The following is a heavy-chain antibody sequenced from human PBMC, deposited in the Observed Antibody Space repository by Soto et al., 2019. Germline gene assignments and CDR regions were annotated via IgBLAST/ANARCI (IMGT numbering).Heavy chain of an antibody. CDR2: IYWDDDK. Sequence: QITLTESGPTLVKPTQSLTLTCTFSGFALSTDGAGVGWIRQPPGKALEWLALIYWDDDKSYNPSLQSRLTRTDAASSNRLLLTTNNLDPVDTPTYYCAHPYGPHNSYAFDFDSCGQATLLTVSS. CDR1: GFALSTDGAG. D-gene: IGHD3-10*01. J-gene: IGHJ4*02. V-gene: IGHV2-5*02. CDR3: AHPYGPHNSYAFDFDS.